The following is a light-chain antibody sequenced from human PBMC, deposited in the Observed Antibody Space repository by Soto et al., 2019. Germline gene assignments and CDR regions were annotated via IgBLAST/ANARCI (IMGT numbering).Light chain of an antibody. CDR3: QHRGIWPPGT. CDR1: QSIRSY. Sequence: EIVLTQSPATLSLSPGERATLSCRASQSIRSYLAWYQQKPGQAPRLLIYDASNRATGIPARFSGSGSGTAFTLTISSLEPEDFAVYYCQHRGIWPPGTYGGGTEVEIK. V-gene: IGKV3-11*01. J-gene: IGKJ4*01. CDR2: DAS.